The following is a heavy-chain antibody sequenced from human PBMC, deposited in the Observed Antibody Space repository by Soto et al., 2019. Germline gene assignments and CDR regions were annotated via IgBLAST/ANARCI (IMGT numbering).Heavy chain of an antibody. CDR1: GGSIISYY. Sequence: SETLSLTCTVSGGSIISYYWSWIRQPPGKGLEWIGYIYYSGSTNYNPSLKSRVTISVDTSKNQFSLKLSSVTAADTAVYYCARVGGGIAAEDYYYGRDVWGQGTTVTVSS. J-gene: IGHJ6*02. V-gene: IGHV4-59*01. CDR3: ARVGGGIAAEDYYYGRDV. D-gene: IGHD6-13*01. CDR2: IYYSGST.